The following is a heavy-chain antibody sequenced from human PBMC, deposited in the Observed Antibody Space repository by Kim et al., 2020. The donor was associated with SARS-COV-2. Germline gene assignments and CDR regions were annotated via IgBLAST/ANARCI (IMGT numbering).Heavy chain of an antibody. CDR1: GGSITNYY. J-gene: IGHJ4*02. D-gene: IGHD6-13*01. Sequence: SETLSLTCTVSGGSITNYYWNWIRQPPGKGLEWLGYIFYNGRTDYNPSLGSRVTISSDTSKNQFSLDLTSVTTADTAVYYYAIGGGSRSWSADYYFDSWGQGTLVTVSS. V-gene: IGHV4-59*01. CDR3: AIGGGSRSWSADYYFDS. CDR2: IFYNGRT.